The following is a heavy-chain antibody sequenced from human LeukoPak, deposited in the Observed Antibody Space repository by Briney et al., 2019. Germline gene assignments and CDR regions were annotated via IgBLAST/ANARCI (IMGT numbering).Heavy chain of an antibody. CDR2: ISAYNGNT. Sequence: ASVKVSCKASGYTFTNYGISWVRQAPGQGLEWMVWISAYNGNTNSAQKLQGRVTMTTDTSTSTAHMELRSLRSDDTAVYYCAIYKQKPEYDILTGLDYWGQGTLVTVSS. V-gene: IGHV1-18*01. CDR1: GYTFTNYG. D-gene: IGHD3-9*01. J-gene: IGHJ4*02. CDR3: AIYKQKPEYDILTGLDY.